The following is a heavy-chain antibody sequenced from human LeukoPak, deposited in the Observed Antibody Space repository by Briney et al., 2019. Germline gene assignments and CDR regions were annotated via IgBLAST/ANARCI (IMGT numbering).Heavy chain of an antibody. CDR1: GFTFSDHY. CDR3: AGDYSAAGFFDY. J-gene: IGHJ4*02. Sequence: PGGSLRLSCAASGFTFSDHYMDWVRQAPGKGLEWVGRTRNKANSYITEYAASVKGRFTISRDDSKNSLYLQMNSLKTEGTAVYYCAGDYSAAGFFDYWGQGTLVTVSS. D-gene: IGHD6-19*01. V-gene: IGHV3-72*01. CDR2: TRNKANSYIT.